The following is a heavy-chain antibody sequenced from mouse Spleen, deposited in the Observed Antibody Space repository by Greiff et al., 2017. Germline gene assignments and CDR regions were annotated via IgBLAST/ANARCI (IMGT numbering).Heavy chain of an antibody. D-gene: IGHD2-10*01. J-gene: IGHJ4*01. V-gene: IGHV2-6-1*01. CDR2: IWSDGST. CDR1: GFSLTSYG. CDR3: ARHRASCYGNYVDYAMDY. Sequence: VQLKESGPGLVAPSQSLSITCTISGFSLTSYGVHWVRQPPGKGLEWLVVIWSDGSTTYNSALKSRLSISKDNSKSQVFLKMNSLQTDDTAMYYCARHRASCYGNYVDYAMDYWGQGTSVTVSS.